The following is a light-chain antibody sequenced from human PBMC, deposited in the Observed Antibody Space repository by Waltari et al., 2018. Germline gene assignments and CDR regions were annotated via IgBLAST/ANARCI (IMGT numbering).Light chain of an antibody. J-gene: IGLJ2*01. Sequence: QSALTQPASVSGSPGQSITISCTGTSSDVGGYNLVSWYQHHPGKAPQLMIYDVSKRPSGVSNRFSGSKSGNTASLTISGLQAEDEADYYCCSFAGSSTAIFGGGTKVTVL. V-gene: IGLV2-23*02. CDR3: CSFAGSSTAI. CDR2: DVS. CDR1: SSDVGGYNL.